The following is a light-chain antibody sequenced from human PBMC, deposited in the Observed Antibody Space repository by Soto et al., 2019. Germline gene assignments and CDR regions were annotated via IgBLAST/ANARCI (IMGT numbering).Light chain of an antibody. CDR3: QHYNSYSEA. Sequence: IQMTQSPSSLSASVGDRVNITCRASQGIRNDLGWYQQKQGKAPKXXIYAASSLQSGVPPRFSGSGSGTELTITISSLQPDDFETYYCQHYNSYSEAFGQGTKVDIK. CDR2: AAS. J-gene: IGKJ1*01. CDR1: QGIRND. V-gene: IGKV1-17*01.